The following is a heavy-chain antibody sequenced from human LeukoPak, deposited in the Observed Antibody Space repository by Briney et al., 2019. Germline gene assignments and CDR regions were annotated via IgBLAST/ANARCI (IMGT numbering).Heavy chain of an antibody. V-gene: IGHV4-34*01. CDR3: ARRGYGDYYDSSGYYYYYYYMDV. J-gene: IGHJ6*03. Sequence: SETLSLTCAVYGGSFSGYYWSWIRQPPGKGLERIGEINHSGSTNYNPSLKSRVTISVDTSKNQFSLKLSSVTAADTAVYYCARRGYGDYYDSSGYYYYYYYMDVWGKGTTVTVSS. CDR1: GGSFSGYY. CDR2: INHSGST. D-gene: IGHD3-22*01.